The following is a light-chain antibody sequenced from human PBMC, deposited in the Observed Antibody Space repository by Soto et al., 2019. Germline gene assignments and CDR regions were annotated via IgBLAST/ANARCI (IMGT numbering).Light chain of an antibody. Sequence: EILMTQSPATLSVSPGERATLSCRASQSISSNLVWYQQKPGQAPRLLIYDASFRATGIPARFSGSGSGTEFTLTISSLQSEDFAVYYCQQYHHWPRMYTFGQGTKLELK. CDR1: QSISSN. V-gene: IGKV3-15*01. CDR2: DAS. J-gene: IGKJ2*01. CDR3: QQYHHWPRMYT.